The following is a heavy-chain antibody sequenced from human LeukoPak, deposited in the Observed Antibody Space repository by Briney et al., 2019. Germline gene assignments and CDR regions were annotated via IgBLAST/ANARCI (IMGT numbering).Heavy chain of an antibody. Sequence: PGGSLRLSRAASGFTFSTYGMHWVRQAPGKGLEWVAFIRYDGSNKYYADSVKGRFTISRDNSKDTLYLQMNSLRAEDTAVYYCAKVGKSDRNNFFTTKEEQLDYWGQGTLLTVSS. CDR3: AKVGKSDRNNFFTTKEEQLDY. J-gene: IGHJ4*02. D-gene: IGHD1/OR15-1a*01. CDR1: GFTFSTYG. V-gene: IGHV3-30*02. CDR2: IRYDGSNK.